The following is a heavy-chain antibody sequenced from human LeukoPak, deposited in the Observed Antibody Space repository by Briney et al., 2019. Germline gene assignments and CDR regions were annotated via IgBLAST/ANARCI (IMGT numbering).Heavy chain of an antibody. CDR2: ISGSGGST. Sequence: GGSLRLSCAASGFTFSSYAMSWVRQAPGKGLEWVSAISGSGGSTYYADSVKGRFTISRDNSKNTLYLQMNSLRAEDTAVYYCAKGRRAGYSYGYSFDYWGQGTLVTVSS. D-gene: IGHD5-18*01. CDR3: AKGRRAGYSYGYSFDY. J-gene: IGHJ4*02. CDR1: GFTFSSYA. V-gene: IGHV3-23*01.